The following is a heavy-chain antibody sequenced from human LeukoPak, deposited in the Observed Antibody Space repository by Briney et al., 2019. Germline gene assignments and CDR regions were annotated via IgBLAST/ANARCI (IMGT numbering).Heavy chain of an antibody. D-gene: IGHD5-12*01. V-gene: IGHV3-21*04. CDR3: AKGLFSAYDKYLDS. Sequence: SGGSLRLSCAGSGFAFESFTMTWVRQAPGKGLEWVSLISDTGRDINYADSVRGRFTISRDNTKNSLFLQMDGLRVEDTAIYYCAKGLFSAYDKYLDSWGQGTLVTVSS. CDR1: GFAFESFT. CDR2: ISDTGRDI. J-gene: IGHJ4*02.